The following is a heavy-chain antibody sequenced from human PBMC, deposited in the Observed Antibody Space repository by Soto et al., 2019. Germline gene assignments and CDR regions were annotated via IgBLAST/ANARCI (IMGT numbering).Heavy chain of an antibody. V-gene: IGHV1-46*01. CDR2: INPSSGST. J-gene: IGHJ4*02. Sequence: ASVKVSCKASGGTFSSYAISWVRQAPGRGLEWLGIINPSSGSTNFAQKFRGRVTMTRDTSTSTVYMELSSLRSEDTAVYYCARDQGNRDFDFWGQGTLVTVSS. CDR1: GGTFSSYA. CDR3: ARDQGNRDFDF.